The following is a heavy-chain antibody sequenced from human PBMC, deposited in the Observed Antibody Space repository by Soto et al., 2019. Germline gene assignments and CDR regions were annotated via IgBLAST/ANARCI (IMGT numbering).Heavy chain of an antibody. Sequence: GGSLRLSCAASGFTFSSYWMSWVRQAPGKGLEWVANIKQDGSEKYYVDSVKGRFTISRDNAKNSLYLQMNSLRAEDTAVYYCARERYSYGLVSAFDIWGQGTMVTVSS. CDR2: IKQDGSEK. J-gene: IGHJ3*02. D-gene: IGHD5-18*01. CDR1: GFTFSSYW. CDR3: ARERYSYGLVSAFDI. V-gene: IGHV3-7*01.